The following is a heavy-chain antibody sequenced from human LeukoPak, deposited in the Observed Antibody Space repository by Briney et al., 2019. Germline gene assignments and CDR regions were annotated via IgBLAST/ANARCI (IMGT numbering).Heavy chain of an antibody. Sequence: GGSLRLSCAASGFTFSSYAMSWVRQAPGKGLEWVSAISGSGGSTYYADSVKGRFTISRDNSKNTLYPQMNGLRAEDTAVYYCAKDLHHTAGTDYWGQGTLVTVCS. D-gene: IGHD6-13*01. J-gene: IGHJ4*02. CDR1: GFTFSSYA. CDR3: AKDLHHTAGTDY. V-gene: IGHV3-23*01. CDR2: ISGSGGST.